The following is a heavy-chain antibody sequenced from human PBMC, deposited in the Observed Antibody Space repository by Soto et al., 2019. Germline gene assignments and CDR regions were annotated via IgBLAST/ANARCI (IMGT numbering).Heavy chain of an antibody. CDR1: GFTFSSYS. J-gene: IGHJ3*02. V-gene: IGHV3-21*01. Sequence: GGSLRLSCAASGFTFSSYSMNWVRQAPGKGLEWVSSISSSSSYIHYADSVKGRFTISRDNAKNSLYLQMNSLRAEDTAVYYCARGAEYYDYIWGSYSSSGAFDIWGQGTMVTVSS. CDR2: ISSSSSYI. D-gene: IGHD3-16*02. CDR3: ARGAEYYDYIWGSYSSSGAFDI.